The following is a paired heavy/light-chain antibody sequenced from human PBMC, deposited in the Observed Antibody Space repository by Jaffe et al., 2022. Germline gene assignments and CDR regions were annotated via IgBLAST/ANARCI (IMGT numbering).Light chain of an antibody. CDR1: QGISSY. CDR3: QQYNSYPYT. Sequence: DIQMTQSPSSLSASVGDRVTITCRASQGISSYLAWFQQKPGKAPKSLIYAASSLQSGVPSKFSGSGSGTDFTLTISSLQPEDFATYYCQQYNSYPYTFGQGTKLEIK. V-gene: IGKV1-16*02. CDR2: AAS. J-gene: IGKJ2*01.
Heavy chain of an antibody. CDR3: TTHPGWNYA. J-gene: IGHJ5*02. Sequence: EVQLVESGGGLVKPGGSLRLSCAASGFTFSTTWMNWVRQAPGKGLEWVGRIKIKSDGGATDYAAPVKGRFTISRDDSKNTLYLQMNSLNTEDTALYYCTTHPGWNYAWGQGTLVTVSS. CDR1: GFTFSTTW. V-gene: IGHV3-15*01. D-gene: IGHD1-7*01. CDR2: IKIKSDGGAT.